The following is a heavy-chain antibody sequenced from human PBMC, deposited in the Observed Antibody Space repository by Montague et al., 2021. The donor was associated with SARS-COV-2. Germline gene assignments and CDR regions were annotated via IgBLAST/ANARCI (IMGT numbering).Heavy chain of an antibody. D-gene: IGHD3-9*01. Sequence: SETLSLTCTVSGGSISSYYWSWIRQPPGKGLEWIGYIYYSGSTNYNPSLKSRVTISIDTSKNQFSLKLSSVTAPDTAVYYCARHALGYFGWLNEGYFDYWGQGTLVTVSS. J-gene: IGHJ4*02. CDR3: ARHALGYFGWLNEGYFDY. V-gene: IGHV4-59*08. CDR1: GGSISSYY. CDR2: IYYSGST.